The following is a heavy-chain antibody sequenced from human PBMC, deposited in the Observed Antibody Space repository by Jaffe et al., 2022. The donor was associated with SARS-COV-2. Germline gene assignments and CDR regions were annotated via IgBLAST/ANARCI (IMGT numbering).Heavy chain of an antibody. Sequence: QLQLQESGPRLVKPSETLSLTCTVSGGAISGSSYYWGWIRQPPGKGLDWIGSIYSSGSPYYNSSLKSRVTISVDTSKNQFSLNLDSVTAADTAVYYCARQPGYSGSGSYYSHFDYWGQGTLVTVSS. D-gene: IGHD3-10*01. V-gene: IGHV4-39*01. CDR2: IYSSGSP. J-gene: IGHJ4*02. CDR1: GGAISGSSYY. CDR3: ARQPGYSGSGSYYSHFDY.